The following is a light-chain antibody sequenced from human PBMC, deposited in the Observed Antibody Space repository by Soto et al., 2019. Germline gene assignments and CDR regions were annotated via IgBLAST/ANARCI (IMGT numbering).Light chain of an antibody. CDR2: GAS. V-gene: IGKV3-15*01. CDR1: QSVPSN. J-gene: IGKJ1*01. CDR3: QQYHHWPWK. Sequence: EIVMTQSPAPLSVSPRERATLSCRASQSVPSNFAWYQQKPGQAPRLLISGASTMATGIPGRFSGSGSGTEFTPINSSPQSEACALYYCQQYHHWPWKFGQGTKVEI.